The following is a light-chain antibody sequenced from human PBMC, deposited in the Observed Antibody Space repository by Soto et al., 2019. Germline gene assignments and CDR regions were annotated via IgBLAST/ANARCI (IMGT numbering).Light chain of an antibody. CDR2: EGS. J-gene: IGLJ1*01. V-gene: IGLV2-23*01. Sequence: QSALTQPASVSGSPGQSITISCTGTSSDVGSYNLVSWYHQHPGKAPKLMIYEGSKRPSGVSNRFSGSKSGNTASLTISGFKAEDEADYYCCSYAGGDTFVFGTGTKVTVL. CDR1: SSDVGSYNL. CDR3: CSYAGGDTFV.